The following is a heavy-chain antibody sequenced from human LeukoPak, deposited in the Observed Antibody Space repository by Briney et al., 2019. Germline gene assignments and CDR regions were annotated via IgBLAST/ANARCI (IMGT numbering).Heavy chain of an antibody. V-gene: IGHV4-59*01. J-gene: IGHJ3*02. CDR1: GRSISSYY. CDR2: IYYSGST. D-gene: IGHD4-23*01. Sequence: PSEALSLTCTVSGRSISSYYWSWIRQPPGKGLEWLGYIYYSGSTNYNPSVKSRVTMSVDTSKKQFSLNLGSLTAADTAVYYCARGGTAVVTPYAFDIWGQGTMVTVSS. CDR3: ARGGTAVVTPYAFDI.